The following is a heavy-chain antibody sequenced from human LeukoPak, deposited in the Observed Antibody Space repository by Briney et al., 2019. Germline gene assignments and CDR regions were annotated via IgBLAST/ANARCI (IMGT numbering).Heavy chain of an antibody. CDR1: GGSISSSSYY. CDR2: IYYSGST. V-gene: IGHV4-39*02. Sequence: KTSETLSLTCTVSGGSISSSSYYWGWIRQPPGKGLEWIGSIYYSGSTYYNPSLKSRVTISVDTSKNQFSLKLSSVTAADTAVYYCAREIVGDQLLPGRTYYYMDVWGKGTTVTVSS. D-gene: IGHD2-2*01. CDR3: AREIVGDQLLPGRTYYYMDV. J-gene: IGHJ6*03.